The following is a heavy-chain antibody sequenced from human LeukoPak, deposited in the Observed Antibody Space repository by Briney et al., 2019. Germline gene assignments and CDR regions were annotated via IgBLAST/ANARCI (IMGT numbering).Heavy chain of an antibody. CDR2: IWYDRSNK. Sequence: GGSLRLSCAASGFTFSSYGMHWVRQAPGKGLEWVAVIWYDRSNKYYADSVKGRFTISRDNSKNTLYLQMNSLRAEDTAVYYCARGEDIVVVPATNYFDYWGQGTLVTVSS. V-gene: IGHV3-33*01. J-gene: IGHJ4*02. CDR3: ARGEDIVVVPATNYFDY. D-gene: IGHD2-2*01. CDR1: GFTFSSYG.